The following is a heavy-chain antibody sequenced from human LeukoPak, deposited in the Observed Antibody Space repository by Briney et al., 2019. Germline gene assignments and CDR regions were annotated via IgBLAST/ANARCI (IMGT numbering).Heavy chain of an antibody. CDR3: ARVIQLPKEYFQH. CDR1: GYTFTTYY. CDR2: INPSGGST. V-gene: IGHV1-46*01. D-gene: IGHD2-2*01. Sequence: GASVKVSCKASGYTFTTYYMHWVRQAPGQGLEWMGIINPSGGSTTYAQNFQGRVTMTRDTSTSAVYMEVSSLRSEDTAVYYCARVIQLPKEYFQHWGQGTLVTVSS. J-gene: IGHJ1*01.